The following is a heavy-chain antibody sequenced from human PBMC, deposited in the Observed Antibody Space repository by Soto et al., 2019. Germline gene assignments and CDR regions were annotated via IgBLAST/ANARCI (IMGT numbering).Heavy chain of an antibody. J-gene: IGHJ4*02. Sequence: QVQLVGSGGGLVKPGGSLRLSCAASGFTFSDYYMTWIRQAPGKGLEWLSSISSSGSTISYADSVKGRLIISRDNAKNSLYLEVNSLRAEDTAVYYCPRSLPYGNYYFDFWGQGTLVTVSS. V-gene: IGHV3-11*01. CDR3: PRSLPYGNYYFDF. CDR1: GFTFSDYY. D-gene: IGHD3-10*01. CDR2: ISSSGSTI.